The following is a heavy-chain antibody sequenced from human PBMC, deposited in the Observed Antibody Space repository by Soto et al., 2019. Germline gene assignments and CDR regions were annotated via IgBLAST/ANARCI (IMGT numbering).Heavy chain of an antibody. CDR1: GGSLSSSSYY. J-gene: IGHJ4*02. V-gene: IGHV4-39*01. CDR2: IFYSGNT. Sequence: SETLSLTCTVSGGSLSSSSYYWGWIRQPPGKGLEWIGNIFYSGNTYYNPSLKSRVTISVDTSKNQFSLKLSSVTAADTAVYYCARGLISGSHYSGGWYYFDSWGQGTQVTVSS. CDR3: ARGLISGSHYSGGWYYFDS. D-gene: IGHD1-26*01.